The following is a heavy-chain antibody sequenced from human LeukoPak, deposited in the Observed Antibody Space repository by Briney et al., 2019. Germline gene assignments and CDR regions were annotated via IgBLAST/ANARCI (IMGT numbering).Heavy chain of an antibody. CDR3: ARDRFAYGSGSGWFDP. D-gene: IGHD3-10*01. CDR1: GFTFSDYS. J-gene: IGHJ5*02. V-gene: IGHV3-48*01. Sequence: PGGSLRLICAASGFTFSDYSMNWVRQAPGRGLEWVSYISSSSSPIFYADSVKGRFTISRDNAKNSLYLQMNSLRAEDAAVYYCARDRFAYGSGSGWFDPWGQGTLVTVSS. CDR2: ISSSSSPI.